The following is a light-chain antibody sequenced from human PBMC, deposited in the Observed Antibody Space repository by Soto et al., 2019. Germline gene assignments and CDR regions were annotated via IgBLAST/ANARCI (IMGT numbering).Light chain of an antibody. V-gene: IGKV3-20*01. CDR1: QSVSSSY. CDR3: QQYGSSPWT. CDR2: GAS. Sequence: EIVFTHSPDTLSFSAVERAALSCRASQSVSSSYLAWYQQKPGQAPRLLIYGASSRATGIPDRFSGSGSGTDFTLTISRLEPEDFAVYYCQQYGSSPWTFGQGTKVDIK. J-gene: IGKJ1*01.